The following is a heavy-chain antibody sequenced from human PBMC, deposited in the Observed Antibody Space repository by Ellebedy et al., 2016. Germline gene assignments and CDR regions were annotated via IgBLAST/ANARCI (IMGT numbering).Heavy chain of an antibody. J-gene: IGHJ4*02. Sequence: SETLSLTCTVSGGSISSYYWSWIRQPPGKGLEWIGYIHYSGSTYYNPSLKSRVTISVDTSKNQFSLKLSSVTAADTAVYYCARDPFSGWYGVDYWGQGTLVTVSS. V-gene: IGHV4-59*06. CDR2: IHYSGST. CDR1: GGSISSYY. CDR3: ARDPFSGWYGVDY. D-gene: IGHD6-19*01.